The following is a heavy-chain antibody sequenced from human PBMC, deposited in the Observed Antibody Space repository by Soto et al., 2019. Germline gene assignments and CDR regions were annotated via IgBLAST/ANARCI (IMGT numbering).Heavy chain of an antibody. CDR1: GGTFSSYA. Sequence: QVQLVQSGAEVKKPGSSVKVSCKASGGTFSSYAISWVRQAPGQGLEWMGGIIPIFGTANYAQKFQGRVTITADESTSTDYMELSSLRSEDTAVYYCARESRYCSSGSCYFLPGIDYWGQGTLVTVSS. CDR2: IIPIFGTA. J-gene: IGHJ4*02. D-gene: IGHD2-15*01. CDR3: ARESRYCSSGSCYFLPGIDY. V-gene: IGHV1-69*12.